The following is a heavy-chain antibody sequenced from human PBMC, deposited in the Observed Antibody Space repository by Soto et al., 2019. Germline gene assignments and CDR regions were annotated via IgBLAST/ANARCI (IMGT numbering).Heavy chain of an antibody. J-gene: IGHJ4*02. CDR3: ARDPVGGAVAGRYFDS. V-gene: IGHV3-30-3*01. CDR1: GFTFSSYA. Sequence: QVQLVESGGGVVQPGRSLRLSCAASGFTFSSYAMHWVRQAPGKGLEWVAVISYDGSKKYYSDSVKGRFTISRDNSKTTLYLQMNSLRAEDTAVYYCARDPVGGAVAGRYFDSWGQGMLVTVSS. CDR2: ISYDGSKK. D-gene: IGHD6-19*01.